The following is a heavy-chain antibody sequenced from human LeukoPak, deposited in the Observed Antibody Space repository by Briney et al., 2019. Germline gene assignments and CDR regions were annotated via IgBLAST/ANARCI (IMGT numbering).Heavy chain of an antibody. Sequence: GGSLRLSCAASGFTFSDYYMSWIRQAPGKGLEWVSYISSSGSTIYYADSVKGRFTISRGNAKNSLYLQMNSLRAEDTAVYYCATPRVDDAFDIWGQGTMVTVSS. CDR2: ISSSGSTI. CDR3: ATPRVDDAFDI. J-gene: IGHJ3*02. CDR1: GFTFSDYY. V-gene: IGHV3-11*01.